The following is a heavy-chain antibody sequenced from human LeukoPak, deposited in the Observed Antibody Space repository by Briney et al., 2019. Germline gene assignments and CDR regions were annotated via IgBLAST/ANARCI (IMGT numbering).Heavy chain of an antibody. J-gene: IGHJ6*02. V-gene: IGHV3-30*04. CDR3: AKDSFSMVRAQNPDYYYYGMDV. D-gene: IGHD3-10*01. Sequence: GRSLRLSCAASGFTFSSYAMHWVRQAPGKGLEWVAVISYDGSNKYYADSVKGRFTISRDNSKNTLYLQMNSLRAEDTAVYYCAKDSFSMVRAQNPDYYYYGMDVWGQGTTVTVSS. CDR1: GFTFSSYA. CDR2: ISYDGSNK.